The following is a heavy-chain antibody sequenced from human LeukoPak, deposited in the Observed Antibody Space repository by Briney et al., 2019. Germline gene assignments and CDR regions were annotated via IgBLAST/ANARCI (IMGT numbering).Heavy chain of an antibody. V-gene: IGHV3-7*03. CDR2: IKQDGSEQ. J-gene: IGHJ4*02. D-gene: IGHD4-17*01. CDR1: RFTFSSYW. CDR3: ASLPYGDYLFDY. Sequence: GGSLRLSCAASRFTFSSYWMTWVRQAPGKGLEWVANIKQDGSEQYYAGSAKGRFTISRDNTKNSLFLQMNSLRAEDTAVYYCASLPYGDYLFDYWGQGTLVTVSS.